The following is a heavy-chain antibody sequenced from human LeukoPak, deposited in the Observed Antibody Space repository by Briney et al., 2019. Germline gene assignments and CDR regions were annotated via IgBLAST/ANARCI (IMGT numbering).Heavy chain of an antibody. V-gene: IGHV3-74*01. CDR2: INPDGGTT. CDR3: AIPRLWYDFWSGHSTRAFDI. Sequence: GGSLRLSCAASKFTFRSYWMHWVRQAPGKGLVWVSRINPDGGTTNYADSVKGRFTISRDNAKNTLYLQMNSLRAEDTAVYYCAIPRLWYDFWSGHSTRAFDIWGQGTMVTVSS. J-gene: IGHJ3*02. CDR1: KFTFRSYW. D-gene: IGHD3-3*01.